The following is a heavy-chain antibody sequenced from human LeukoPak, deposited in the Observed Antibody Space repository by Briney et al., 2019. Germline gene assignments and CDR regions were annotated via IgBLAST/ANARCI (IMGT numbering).Heavy chain of an antibody. J-gene: IGHJ1*01. CDR2: IKSKTDGGTT. V-gene: IGHV3-15*01. D-gene: IGHD3-22*01. CDR1: GFTFSNAW. Sequence: PGGSLRLSCAASGFTFSNAWMSWVRQAPGKGLEWVCRIKSKTDGGTTDYAAPGKGRFTISRDDSKNTLYLQMHSLKTEDTAVYYCTTDQFIYYDSSGYYYKTEYFQHWGQGTLVTVSS. CDR3: TTDQFIYYDSSGYYYKTEYFQH.